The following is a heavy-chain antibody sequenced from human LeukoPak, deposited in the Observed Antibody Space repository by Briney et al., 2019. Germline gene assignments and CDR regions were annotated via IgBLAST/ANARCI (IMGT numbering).Heavy chain of an antibody. Sequence: SETLSLTCTVSGDPVRNGNYYWGWIRQPPEKGLEWIGTVYYSGTSYYGPSLQSRTTMSVDTLKNQFSLNLKSVTVADTAVYYCARQGPSSAGILWDYWGQGILVTVSS. V-gene: IGHV4-39*01. CDR3: ARQGPSSAGILWDY. D-gene: IGHD3-9*01. CDR1: GDPVRNGNYY. J-gene: IGHJ4*02. CDR2: VYYSGTS.